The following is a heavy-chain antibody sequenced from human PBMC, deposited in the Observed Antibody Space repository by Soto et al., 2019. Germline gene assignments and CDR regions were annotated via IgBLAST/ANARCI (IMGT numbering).Heavy chain of an antibody. CDR1: GYTFTSYG. CDR2: ISAYNGNT. V-gene: IGHV1-18*01. J-gene: IGHJ6*03. CDR3: AGPLNFVLMVYAPPRYYSYWAV. Sequence: GASVKVSCKASGYTFTSYGISWVRQAPGQGLEWMGWISAYNGNTNYAQKLQGRVTMTTDTSTSTAYMELRSLRSDDTAVYYCAGPLNFVLMVYAPPRYYSYWAVGGKGTTVTVS. D-gene: IGHD2-8*01.